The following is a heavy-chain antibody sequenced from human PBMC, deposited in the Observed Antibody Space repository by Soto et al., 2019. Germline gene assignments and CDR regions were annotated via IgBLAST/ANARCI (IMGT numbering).Heavy chain of an antibody. D-gene: IGHD1-1*01. CDR2: IIPVLATT. CDR3: ACNCANYLKTWLAH. CDR1: AGTFPHYA. Sequence: SVKVSCKSSAGTFPHYALSWVRQAPGQGLEWIGGIIPVLATTTYAQKFQGRVSIIADESTNTVYMELSSLRSEDTAVYDCACNCANYLKTWLAHWRQGTLRTVS. V-gene: IGHV1-69*13. J-gene: IGHJ1*01.